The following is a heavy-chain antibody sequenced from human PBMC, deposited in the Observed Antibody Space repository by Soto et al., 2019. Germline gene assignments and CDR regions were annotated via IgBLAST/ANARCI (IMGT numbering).Heavy chain of an antibody. CDR2: IKQDGSEK. CDR1: GFTFSSYW. CDR3: ARAYSSSNTGYYYGMDV. V-gene: IGHV3-7*04. J-gene: IGHJ6*02. D-gene: IGHD6-6*01. Sequence: EVQLVESGGGLVQPGGSLRLSCAASGFTFSSYWMSWVRQAPGKGLEWVANIKQDGSEKYYVDSVKGRFTISRDNAKNSLYLQMNSLRAEDTAVYYCARAYSSSNTGYYYGMDVWGQGTTVTVSS.